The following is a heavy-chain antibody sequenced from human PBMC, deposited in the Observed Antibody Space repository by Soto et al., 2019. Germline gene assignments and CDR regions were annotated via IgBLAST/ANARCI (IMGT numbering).Heavy chain of an antibody. D-gene: IGHD6-19*01. CDR2: INAGNGNT. V-gene: IGHV1-3*01. J-gene: IGHJ4*02. CDR3: ARDLSSSGWWGAAYYFDY. CDR1: GYTFTSYA. Sequence: GASVKVSCKASGYTFTSYAMHWVRQAPGQRLEWMGWINAGNGNTKYSQKFQGRVTITRDTSASTVYMELSSLRSEDTAVYYCARDLSSSGWWGAAYYFDYWGQGTLVTVSS.